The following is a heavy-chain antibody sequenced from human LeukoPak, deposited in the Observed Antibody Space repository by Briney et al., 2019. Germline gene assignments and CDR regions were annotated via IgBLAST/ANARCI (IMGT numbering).Heavy chain of an antibody. V-gene: IGHV3-21*01. CDR3: ARRAYYYDSSGYYGAFDI. Sequence: GGSLRLSCAASGFTFSSYSMNWVRQAPGKGLEWVSSISTSSIYIYYADSVKGRFTISRGNAKNSLYLQMNSLRAEDTAVYYCARRAYYYDSSGYYGAFDIWGQGTMVTVSS. CDR2: ISTSSIYI. D-gene: IGHD3-22*01. CDR1: GFTFSSYS. J-gene: IGHJ3*02.